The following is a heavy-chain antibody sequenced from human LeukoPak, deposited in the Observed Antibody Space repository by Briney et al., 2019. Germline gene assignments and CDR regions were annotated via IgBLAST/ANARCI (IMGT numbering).Heavy chain of an antibody. Sequence: SGTLSLTCTVSGGSISRYYWSWLRQPPGKGLEWIGYIYYSGSTNYKPPLKSRVNISVDTSKNQFSLKLSSVAAAETAVYCCAREVGYDYVWGSPGAFDIWGQGTMVTVPS. D-gene: IGHD3-16*01. V-gene: IGHV4-59*01. CDR2: IYYSGST. CDR3: AREVGYDYVWGSPGAFDI. J-gene: IGHJ3*02. CDR1: GGSISRYY.